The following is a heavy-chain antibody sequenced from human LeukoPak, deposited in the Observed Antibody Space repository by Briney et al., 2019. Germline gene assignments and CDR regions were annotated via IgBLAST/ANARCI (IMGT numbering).Heavy chain of an antibody. V-gene: IGHV4-4*07. CDR3: ASVTYSGYDSYYFDY. J-gene: IGHJ4*02. D-gene: IGHD5-12*01. Sequence: SETLSLTCTVSGGSISSYYWSWIRQPAGKGLEWIGRIYTSGSTNYNPSLKSRVTMSVDTSKNQFSLKLSSVTAADTAVYYCASVTYSGYDSYYFDYWGQGTLVTVSS. CDR2: IYTSGST. CDR1: GGSISSYY.